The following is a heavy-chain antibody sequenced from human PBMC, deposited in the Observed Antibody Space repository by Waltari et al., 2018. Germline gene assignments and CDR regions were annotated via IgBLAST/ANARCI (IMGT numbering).Heavy chain of an antibody. J-gene: IGHJ4*02. CDR2: ISGSGDKT. D-gene: IGHD2-15*01. V-gene: IGHV3-23*04. CDR3: ARDGARGGGSCYNY. Sequence: EVQKVESGGGLVQPGGSLRLSCTASGFTFGNYAMGWVRQAPGKGLEWVSAISGSGDKTYYADSVKGRFTISRDNSKNTLFLQMDSLRADDTALYYCARDGARGGGSCYNYWGQGSLVTVSS. CDR1: GFTFGNYA.